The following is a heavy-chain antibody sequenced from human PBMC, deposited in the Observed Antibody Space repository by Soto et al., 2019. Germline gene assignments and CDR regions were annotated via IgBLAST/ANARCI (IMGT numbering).Heavy chain of an antibody. V-gene: IGHV4-31*03. CDR3: ARSPYYYDSSGYYYEYNWFDP. CDR1: GGSISSGYY. J-gene: IGHJ5*02. CDR2: IYYSGNT. D-gene: IGHD3-22*01. Sequence: SETLSLTCTVSGGSISSGYYWSWIRQYPGKGLEWIGYIYYSGNTYYNPSLKSRVSISFDTSKSQFSLKLDSVTAADTAVYYCARSPYYYDSSGYYYEYNWFDPWGQGTLVTVSS.